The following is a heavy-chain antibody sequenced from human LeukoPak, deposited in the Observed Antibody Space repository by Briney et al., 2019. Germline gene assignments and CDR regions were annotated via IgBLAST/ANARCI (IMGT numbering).Heavy chain of an antibody. V-gene: IGHV3-23*01. D-gene: IGHD3-22*01. Sequence: ETLSLTCAVYGGSFSGYYWSWVRQAPGKGLEWVSAISGSGGSTYYADSVKGRFTISRDNSKNTLYLQMNSLRAEDTAVYYCAKDNPNYYDLTREGCWGQGTLVTVSS. CDR2: ISGSGGST. CDR1: GGSFSGYY. CDR3: AKDNPNYYDLTREGC. J-gene: IGHJ4*02.